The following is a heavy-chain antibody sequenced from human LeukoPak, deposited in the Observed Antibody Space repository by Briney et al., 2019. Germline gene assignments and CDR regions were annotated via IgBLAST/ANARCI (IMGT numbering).Heavy chain of an antibody. CDR3: AKGLYYYDSSIFYFDY. J-gene: IGHJ4*02. CDR1: GFTFDDYA. Sequence: GRSLRLSCAASGFTFDDYAMHWVRQAPGKGLEWVSAISGSGGSTYYADSVKGRFTISRDNSKNTLYLQMNSLRAEDTAVYYCAKGLYYYDSSIFYFDYWGQGTLVTVSS. V-gene: IGHV3-23*01. CDR2: ISGSGGST. D-gene: IGHD3-22*01.